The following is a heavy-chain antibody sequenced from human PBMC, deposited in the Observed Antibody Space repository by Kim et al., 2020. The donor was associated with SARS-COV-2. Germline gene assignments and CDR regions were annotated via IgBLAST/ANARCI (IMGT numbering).Heavy chain of an antibody. CDR1: GFSFSGFW. D-gene: IGHD3-10*01. CDR2: IKQDGTEK. CDR3: ATGRGYYL. J-gene: IGHJ4*02. Sequence: GGSLRLSCSGSGFSFSGFWRSWVRQAPGKGLEWVAKIKQDGTEKYYVDSVEGRFSISRDNAKNSGYLQMNRLRAEDTAMYYCATGRGYYLGGPGTRVTVSS. V-gene: IGHV3-7*03.